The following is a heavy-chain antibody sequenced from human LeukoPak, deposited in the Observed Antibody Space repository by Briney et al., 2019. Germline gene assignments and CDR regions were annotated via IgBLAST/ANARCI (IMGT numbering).Heavy chain of an antibody. Sequence: GVSLKISCKGSGYSFTSYWIGWVRQMPGKGLEWMGIIYPGDSDTRYSPSFQGQVTISADKSISTAYLQWSSLKASDTAMYYCARPRYDFWSGYYHFDYWGQGTLVTVSS. J-gene: IGHJ4*02. CDR3: ARPRYDFWSGYYHFDY. V-gene: IGHV5-51*01. D-gene: IGHD3-3*01. CDR2: IYPGDSDT. CDR1: GYSFTSYW.